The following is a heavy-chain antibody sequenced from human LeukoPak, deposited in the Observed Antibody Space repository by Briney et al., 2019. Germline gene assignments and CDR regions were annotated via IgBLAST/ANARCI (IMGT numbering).Heavy chain of an antibody. V-gene: IGHV3-74*01. Sequence: GGSLRLSCAASGFTFSDYWMHWVRQAPGKGLVWVSRINSDGSSTNYADSVKGRFTISRDNAKNTLYLQMNSLSAEDTAVYYCANAISSGSSPDYWGQGTLVTVSS. CDR2: INSDGSST. D-gene: IGHD6-13*01. J-gene: IGHJ4*02. CDR3: ANAISSGSSPDY. CDR1: GFTFSDYW.